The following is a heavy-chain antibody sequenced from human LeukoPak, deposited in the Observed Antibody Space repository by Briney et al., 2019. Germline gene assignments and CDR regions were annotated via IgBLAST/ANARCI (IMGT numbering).Heavy chain of an antibody. CDR2: IYSGGST. Sequence: GGSLRLSCAASGFTVSSNYMSWVRQAPGKGLEWVSVIYSGGSTYYADSVKGRFTISRDNSKNTLYLQMNGLRAEDTAVYFCARNENNALDLWGPGAMVTVSS. CDR3: ARNENNALDL. J-gene: IGHJ3*01. V-gene: IGHV3-53*01. CDR1: GFTVSSNY. D-gene: IGHD1-1*01.